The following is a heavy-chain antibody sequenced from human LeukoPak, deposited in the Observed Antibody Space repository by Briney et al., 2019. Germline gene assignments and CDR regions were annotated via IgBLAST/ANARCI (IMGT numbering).Heavy chain of an antibody. D-gene: IGHD2-15*01. CDR3: ARDAGYCSGGSCSDLIDY. Sequence: GGSLRLSCAASGFTFSSYWMSWVRQAPGKGLEWVANIKQDGSEKYYVDSVKGRFTISRDNAKNSLYLQMNSLRAEDTAVYYCARDAGYCSGGSCSDLIDYWGQGTLVTVSS. CDR1: GFTFSSYW. J-gene: IGHJ4*02. CDR2: IKQDGSEK. V-gene: IGHV3-7*01.